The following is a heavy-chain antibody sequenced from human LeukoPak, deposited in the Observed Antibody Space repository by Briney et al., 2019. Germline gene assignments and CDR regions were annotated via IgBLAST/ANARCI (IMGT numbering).Heavy chain of an antibody. Sequence: SVKVPCKASGGTFSSYAISWVRQAPGQGLEWMGGIIPIFGTANYAQKFQGRVTITADESTSTAYMELSSLRSEDTAVYYCARARKWELLGGYFDYWGQGTLVTVSS. CDR2: IIPIFGTA. D-gene: IGHD1-26*01. V-gene: IGHV1-69*13. J-gene: IGHJ4*02. CDR3: ARARKWELLGGYFDY. CDR1: GGTFSSYA.